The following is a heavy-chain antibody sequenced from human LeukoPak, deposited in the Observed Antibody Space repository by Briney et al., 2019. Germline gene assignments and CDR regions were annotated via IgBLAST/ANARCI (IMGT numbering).Heavy chain of an antibody. J-gene: IGHJ4*02. Sequence: GASVKVSCKASGYTFTGYYMHWVRQAPGQGLEWMGWINPNSGGTNYAQKFQGRVTKTRDTSISTAYMELSRLRSDDTAVYYCASLYCSSTSCHQGGNYWGQGTLVTVSS. D-gene: IGHD2-2*01. V-gene: IGHV1-2*02. CDR2: INPNSGGT. CDR3: ASLYCSSTSCHQGGNY. CDR1: GYTFTGYY.